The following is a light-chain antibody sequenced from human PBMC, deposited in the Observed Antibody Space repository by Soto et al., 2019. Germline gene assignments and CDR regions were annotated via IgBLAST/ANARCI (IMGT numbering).Light chain of an antibody. Sequence: LTQPASLSGSPGQSITISCTGTSSDIGAYDYVSWFQQHPGKAPKLMISEVNNRPSGVSNRFSGSKSGNTASLTVSGLQAEDEADYYCSSYTSSSTSYVFGTGTKVTV. CDR2: EVN. V-gene: IGLV2-14*01. CDR3: SSYTSSSTSYV. CDR1: SSDIGAYDY. J-gene: IGLJ1*01.